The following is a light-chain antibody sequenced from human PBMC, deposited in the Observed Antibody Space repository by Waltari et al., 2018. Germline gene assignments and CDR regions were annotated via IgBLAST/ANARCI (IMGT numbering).Light chain of an antibody. V-gene: IGLV1-44*01. J-gene: IGLJ2*01. CDR3: AAWDDSLGVV. CDR2: SNK. Sequence: QSVLTQPPSASGTPGQTVTISCSGSSSNIGSNTVNWYQQLPGTAPKLLIYSNKQRPSGVPDRFSGSKSGTSASLAISGLQSEDEADYYCAAWDDSLGVVFGGGTKLTVL. CDR1: SSNIGSNT.